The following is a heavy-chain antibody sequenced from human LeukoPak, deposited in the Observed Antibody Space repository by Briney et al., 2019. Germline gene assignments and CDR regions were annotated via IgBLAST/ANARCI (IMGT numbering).Heavy chain of an antibody. CDR2: ISYGGSRT. CDR3: AKVQLGIGVDY. J-gene: IGHJ4*02. Sequence: GGSLRLSCAASGFGFSSYAVSWVRQAPGRGLEWVSGISYGGSRTYYADSVKGRFTISRDDSKNTLYLQMNSLRAEDTAVYYCAKVQLGIGVDYWGQGTLVTVSS. D-gene: IGHD3-10*01. CDR1: GFGFSSYA. V-gene: IGHV3-23*01.